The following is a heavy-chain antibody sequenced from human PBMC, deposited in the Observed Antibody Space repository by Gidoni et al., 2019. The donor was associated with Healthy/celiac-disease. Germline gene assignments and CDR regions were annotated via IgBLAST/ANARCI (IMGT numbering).Heavy chain of an antibody. CDR3: TREVIARSGYDPDY. V-gene: IGHV3-49*05. J-gene: IGHJ4*02. D-gene: IGHD5-12*01. Sequence: EVQLVESGGGLVKPGRSLRLSCTASGFTFGDYAMSWFRQAPGKGLEWVGFIRSKAYGGTTEYAASVKGRFTISRDDSKSIAYLQMNSLKTEDTAVYYCTREVIARSGYDPDYWGQGTLVTVSS. CDR1: GFTFGDYA. CDR2: IRSKAYGGTT.